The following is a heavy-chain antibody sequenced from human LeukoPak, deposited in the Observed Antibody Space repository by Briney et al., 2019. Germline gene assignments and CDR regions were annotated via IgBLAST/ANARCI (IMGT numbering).Heavy chain of an antibody. CDR1: GGSISSYY. V-gene: IGHV4-59*12. J-gene: IGHJ3*02. CDR2: IYYSGST. CDR3: ARGGPAFDI. Sequence: SETLSLTCTVSGGSISSYYWSWIRQPPGKGLEWIGYIYYSGSTNYNPSLRSRVTMSVDTSKNQFSLKLSSVTAADTAVYYCARGGPAFDIWGQGTMVTVSS.